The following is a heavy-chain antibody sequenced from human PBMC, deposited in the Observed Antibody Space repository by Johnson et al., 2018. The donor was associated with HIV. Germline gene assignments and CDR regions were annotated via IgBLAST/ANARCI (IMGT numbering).Heavy chain of an antibody. D-gene: IGHD1-26*01. CDR1: GFTFSSYA. J-gene: IGHJ3*01. V-gene: IGHV3-30*04. CDR3: AKDRASVWYSGSYLVD. Sequence: QVQLVESGGGVVQPGRSLRLSCAASGFTFSSYAMHWVRQAPGKGLEWVAVISYDGSNKYYADSVKGRFTISRDNAKNLLFLQMNSLRADDTAVYYCAKDRASVWYSGSYLVDWGQGTMVTVSS. CDR2: ISYDGSNK.